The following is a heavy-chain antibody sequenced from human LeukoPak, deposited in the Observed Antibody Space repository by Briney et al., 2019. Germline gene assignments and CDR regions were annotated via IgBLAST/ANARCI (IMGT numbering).Heavy chain of an antibody. Sequence: GGSLRLSCAASGFTFSGYAMSWVRLAPGEGLEWVSAITAGGDTTYHAECVKGRFTISRDNLKNMVFLQMSTLRAEDTAIYYCAKSHASIWNVYDYWGQGTLVTVSS. V-gene: IGHV3-23*01. CDR1: GFTFSGYA. CDR3: AKSHASIWNVYDY. CDR2: ITAGGDTT. D-gene: IGHD6-13*01. J-gene: IGHJ4*02.